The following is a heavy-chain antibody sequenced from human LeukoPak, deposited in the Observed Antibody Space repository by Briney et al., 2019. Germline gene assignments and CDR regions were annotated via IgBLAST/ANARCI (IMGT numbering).Heavy chain of an antibody. J-gene: IGHJ4*02. CDR2: ISAYNGNT. CDR3: AGGNLRDCTNGVCYPAHFDY. Sequence: ASVKVSCKASGYTFTSYGISWVRQAPGQGLEWMGWISAYNGNTNYAQKLQGRVTMTTDTSTSTAYMELRSLRSDDTAVYYCAGGNLRDCTNGVCYPAHFDYWGQGTLVTVSS. V-gene: IGHV1-18*01. CDR1: GYTFTSYG. D-gene: IGHD2-8*01.